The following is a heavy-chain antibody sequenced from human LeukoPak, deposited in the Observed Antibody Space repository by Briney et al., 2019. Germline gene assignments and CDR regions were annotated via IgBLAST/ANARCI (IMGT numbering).Heavy chain of an antibody. J-gene: IGHJ5*02. CDR1: GFTFSSYA. CDR3: ARDALGFGELFTTNWFDP. Sequence: PGGSLRLSCAASGFTFSSYAMHWVRQAPGKGLERVAVISYDGSNKFYADSVKGRFTISRDNSKNTLYLQVNSLRAEDSAVYYCARDALGFGELFTTNWFDPWGQGTLVTVSS. V-gene: IGHV3-30*04. CDR2: ISYDGSNK. D-gene: IGHD3-10*01.